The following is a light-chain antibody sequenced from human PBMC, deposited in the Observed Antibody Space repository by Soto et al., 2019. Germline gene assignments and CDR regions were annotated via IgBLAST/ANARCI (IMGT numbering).Light chain of an antibody. V-gene: IGKV1-27*01. CDR1: QGLSNS. J-gene: IGKJ4*01. CDR2: AAS. CDR3: QQYKGVSLT. Sequence: DILMTQSPSSLSASVGDRVTITCRASQGLSNSLAWYQQKPGKVPKLLIYAASTLQSGVPSRFSGSGSGTDFTLTSSSLQAEDVSTYYCQQYKGVSLTFGGGTKVEIK.